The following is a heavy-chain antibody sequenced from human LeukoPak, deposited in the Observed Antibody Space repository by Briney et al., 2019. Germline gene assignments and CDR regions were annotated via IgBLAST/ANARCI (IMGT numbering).Heavy chain of an antibody. CDR3: AKHFVYYYGMDV. CDR1: GFTFSSYA. Sequence: GGSLRLSCAASGFTFSSYAMSWVRQAPGKGLEWVSAISSSGGSTYYADSVKGRFTISRDNSKNTLYLQMNSLRAEDTAVYYCAKHFVYYYGMDVWGQGTTVTVSS. J-gene: IGHJ6*02. CDR2: ISSSGGST. V-gene: IGHV3-23*01.